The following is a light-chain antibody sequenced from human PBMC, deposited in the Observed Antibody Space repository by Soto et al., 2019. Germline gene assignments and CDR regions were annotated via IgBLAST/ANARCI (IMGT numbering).Light chain of an antibody. V-gene: IGKV1-8*01. Sequence: AILMTQSPSSLSASTGDRVTITCRASQGISIYLAWYQQKPGKAPKLLIYAASTLQSGVPSRLSGSGSGTDFTLTISSLQPDDFATYYCQQYNSYWTFGQGTKVDIK. J-gene: IGKJ1*01. CDR2: AAS. CDR3: QQYNSYWT. CDR1: QGISIY.